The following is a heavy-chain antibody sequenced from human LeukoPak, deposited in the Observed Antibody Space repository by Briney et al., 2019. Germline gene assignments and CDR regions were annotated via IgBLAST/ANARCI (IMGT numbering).Heavy chain of an antibody. J-gene: IGHJ4*02. V-gene: IGHV4-30-4*01. Sequence: SQTLSLTCTVSGGSISSGDYYWSWIRQPPGKGLEWIGYIYYSGSTYYNPSLKSRVTISVDTSKNQFSLKLSSVTAAATAVYYCAREWFGGYFDYWGQGTLVTVSS. D-gene: IGHD3-10*01. CDR1: GGSISSGDYY. CDR2: IYYSGST. CDR3: AREWFGGYFDY.